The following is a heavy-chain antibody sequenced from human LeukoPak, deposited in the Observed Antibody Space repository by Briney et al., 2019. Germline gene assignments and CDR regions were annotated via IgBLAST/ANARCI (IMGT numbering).Heavy chain of an antibody. CDR3: ARHYDGRESRSYYEDY. J-gene: IGHJ4*02. D-gene: IGHD1-26*01. Sequence: SETLSLTCTVSGGSISSHYWSWIRQPPGKGLEYIGYNNYVGSADYNPSLKSRVTISVDTPKNQFSLKLSSVTAADTAVYYCARHYDGRESRSYYEDYWGQGTLDIVSS. CDR2: NNYVGSA. CDR1: GGSISSHY. V-gene: IGHV4-59*08.